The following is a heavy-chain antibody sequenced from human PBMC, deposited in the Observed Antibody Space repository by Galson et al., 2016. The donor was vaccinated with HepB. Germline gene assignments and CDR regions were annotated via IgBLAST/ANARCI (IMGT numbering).Heavy chain of an antibody. J-gene: IGHJ4*02. V-gene: IGHV4-59*01. Sequence: ETLSLTCTVSGGSLSSYYWSWIRQPPGKGLEWIGYIYYSGSTNYNPSLKSRVTISIDTPKNQFSLKLSSVTAADTAMYYCARSPSMIRGVILDSWGQGTLVTVSS. CDR2: IYYSGST. CDR1: GGSLSSYY. D-gene: IGHD3-10*01. CDR3: ARSPSMIRGVILDS.